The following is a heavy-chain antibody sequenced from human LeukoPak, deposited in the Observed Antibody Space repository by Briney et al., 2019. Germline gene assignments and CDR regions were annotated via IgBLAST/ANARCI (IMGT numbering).Heavy chain of an antibody. Sequence: SETLSLTCTVSGGSISSDNFYWGWIRQPPGKGLEWIGSVYYDGSPHYTPSLTSRVTVSVDRSKNQFSLNLNSVTAADTAVYYCARVNDCRPSSCFSRWFDPWGQGTLVTASS. CDR1: GGSISSDNFY. D-gene: IGHD1-1*01. CDR3: ARVNDCRPSSCFSRWFDP. CDR2: VYYDGSP. J-gene: IGHJ5*02. V-gene: IGHV4-39*07.